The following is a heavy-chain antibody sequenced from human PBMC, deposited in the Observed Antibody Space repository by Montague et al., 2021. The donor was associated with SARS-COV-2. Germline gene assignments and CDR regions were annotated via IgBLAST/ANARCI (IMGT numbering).Heavy chain of an antibody. V-gene: IGHV3-23*03. D-gene: IGHD3/OR15-3a*01. Sequence: SLRLSCAATGFSFSDYAMNWVRQAPGKGLEWVSVFYGGGGAHYADSVEGRFTISRDDSKSTLYLQMNSLRAEDTAVYYCAKDRKDYRTGLTLWGFDYWGQGTLVTVSS. J-gene: IGHJ4*02. CDR1: GFSFSDYA. CDR3: AKDRKDYRTGLTLWGFDY. CDR2: FYGGGGA.